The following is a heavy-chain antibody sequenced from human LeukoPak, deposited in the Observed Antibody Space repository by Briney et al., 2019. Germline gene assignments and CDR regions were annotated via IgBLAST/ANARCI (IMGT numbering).Heavy chain of an antibody. D-gene: IGHD1-1*01. CDR3: DLQRDYSFHY. CDR1: GGSFSNGGYC. J-gene: IGHJ4*02. Sequence: PSETLSLTCAVPGGSFSNGGYCWSWIRQPPGKGLEWIGCIFYSGTSYYNPSLKSRVTISIDTSKNQFSLRVSSVTAADTAVYYCDLQRDYSFHYWGQGTLVTVSS. CDR2: IFYSGTS. V-gene: IGHV4-30-4*01.